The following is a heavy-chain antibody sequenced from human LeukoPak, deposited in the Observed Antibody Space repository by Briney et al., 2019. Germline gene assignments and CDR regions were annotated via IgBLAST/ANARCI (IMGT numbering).Heavy chain of an antibody. J-gene: IGHJ4*02. Sequence: GGSLRLSCAGSGFTFSSHVMIWVRQAPGKGLEWVARISGSGDTTNYADSVKGRLTISRDNSKNTLYLQMNSLRAEDTAIYYCATGPYYEDWWGQGALVTVSS. CDR3: ATGPYYEDW. D-gene: IGHD3-16*01. CDR2: ISGSGDTT. CDR1: GFTFSSHV. V-gene: IGHV3-23*01.